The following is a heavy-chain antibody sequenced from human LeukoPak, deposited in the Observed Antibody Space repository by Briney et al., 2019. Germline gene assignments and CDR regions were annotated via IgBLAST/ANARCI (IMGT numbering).Heavy chain of an antibody. Sequence: ASVKVSCKASGYTFTSYDISWVRQATGQGLEWMGWMNPSSGNTGYAQKFQGRVTMTRNTSISTAYMELSSLRSEDTAVYYCARGPESYCSGGSCPLNFDYWGQGTLVTVSS. CDR1: GYTFTSYD. CDR2: MNPSSGNT. D-gene: IGHD2-15*01. J-gene: IGHJ4*02. CDR3: ARGPESYCSGGSCPLNFDY. V-gene: IGHV1-8*01.